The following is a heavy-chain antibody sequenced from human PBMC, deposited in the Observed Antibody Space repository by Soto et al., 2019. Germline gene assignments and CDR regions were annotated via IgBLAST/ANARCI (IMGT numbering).Heavy chain of an antibody. Sequence: GGSLRLSCAASGFTFSSYGMHWVRQAPGKGLEWVAVISYDGSNKYYADSVKGRFTISRDNSKNTLYLQMNSLRAEDTAVYYCAKDLHIVVVSAIPLFDYWGQGPLVTVPS. CDR3: AKDLHIVVVSAIPLFDY. V-gene: IGHV3-30*18. CDR2: ISYDGSNK. D-gene: IGHD2-21*02. CDR1: GFTFSSYG. J-gene: IGHJ4*02.